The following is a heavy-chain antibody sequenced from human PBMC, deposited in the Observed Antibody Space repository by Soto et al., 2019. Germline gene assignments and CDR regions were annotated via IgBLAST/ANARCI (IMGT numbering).Heavy chain of an antibody. J-gene: IGHJ3*02. CDR3: ANPTDAFDI. V-gene: IGHV3-9*01. CDR2: ISWNSGSI. CDR1: GFTFDDYA. Sequence: ESGGGLVQPGRSLRLSCAASGFTFDDYAMHWVRQAPGKGLEWVSGISWNSGSIGYADSVKGRFTISRDNAKNSLYLQMNSLRAEDTALYYCANPTDAFDIWGQGTMVTVSS.